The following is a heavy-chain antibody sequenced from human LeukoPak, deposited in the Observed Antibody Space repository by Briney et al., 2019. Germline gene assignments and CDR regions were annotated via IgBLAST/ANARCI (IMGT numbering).Heavy chain of an antibody. Sequence: GGSLRLSCAASGFTFSDYYMSWIRQAPGKGLEWISSISSNNADSVKGRFTISRDNAKNSLYLQVTGLRVEDTALYYCAREIVSSGCLDYWGQGSLVTVSS. CDR1: GFTFSDYY. CDR3: AREIVSSGCLDY. V-gene: IGHV3-69-1*02. D-gene: IGHD6-19*01. CDR2: ISSN. J-gene: IGHJ4*02.